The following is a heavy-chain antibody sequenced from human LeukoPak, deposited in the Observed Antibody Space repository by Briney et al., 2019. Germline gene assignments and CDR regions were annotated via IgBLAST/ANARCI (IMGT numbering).Heavy chain of an antibody. CDR1: GGSISSYY. J-gene: IGHJ6*02. D-gene: IGHD3-10*01. Sequence: SETLSLTCTVSGGSISSYYWTWIRQPPGKGLEWIGYISYSGSTNYNPSLKSRVTISVDMSKNQFSLKLSSVTAADTAVYSCARHYYSSGSYYSRSYYYGMDVWGRGTSVTVSS. CDR3: ARHYYSSGSYYSRSYYYGMDV. CDR2: ISYSGST. V-gene: IGHV4-59*08.